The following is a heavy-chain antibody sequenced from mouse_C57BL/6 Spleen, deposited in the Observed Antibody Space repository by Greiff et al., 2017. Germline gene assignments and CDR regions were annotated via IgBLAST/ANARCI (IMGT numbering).Heavy chain of an antibody. CDR3: ATFDGSYAMDY. CDR1: GYTFTSYG. J-gene: IGHJ4*01. V-gene: IGHV1-81*01. D-gene: IGHD2-3*01. Sequence: QVQLQQSGAELARPGASVKLSCKASGYTFTSYGISWVKQRTGQGLEWIGEIYPRSGNTYYNEKFKGKATLTADKSSSTAYMELRSLTSEDYAVYFCATFDGSYAMDYWGQGTSVTVSS. CDR2: IYPRSGNT.